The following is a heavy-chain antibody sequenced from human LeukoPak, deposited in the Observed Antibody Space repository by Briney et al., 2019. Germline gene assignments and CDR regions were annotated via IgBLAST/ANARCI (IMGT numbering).Heavy chain of an antibody. V-gene: IGHV4-59*01. CDR1: GGSISSYY. J-gene: IGHJ4*02. Sequence: PSETLSLTCTVSGGSISSYYWSWIRQPPGKGLEWIGYIYYSGSTNYNPSLKSRVTISVDTSKNQFSLKLSSVTAADTAVYYCARAIDYDFWSGIDYWGQGTLVTVSS. CDR3: ARAIDYDFWSGIDY. CDR2: IYYSGST. D-gene: IGHD3-3*01.